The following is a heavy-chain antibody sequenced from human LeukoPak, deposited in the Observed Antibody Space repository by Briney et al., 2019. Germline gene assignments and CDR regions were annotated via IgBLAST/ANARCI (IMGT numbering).Heavy chain of an antibody. V-gene: IGHV3-21*01. CDR2: ISRNSTYI. CDR1: GFTFSSYI. Sequence: GGSLRLSCAASGFTFSSYIMNWVRQAPGKGLEWVASISRNSTYIHYADSVKGRFTISRDNARNSLFLQMNSLRAEDTGIYYCASDEGNYFDYWGQGTLVTVSS. J-gene: IGHJ4*02. CDR3: ASDEGNYFDY.